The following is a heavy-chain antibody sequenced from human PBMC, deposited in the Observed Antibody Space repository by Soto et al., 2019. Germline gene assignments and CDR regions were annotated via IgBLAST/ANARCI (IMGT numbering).Heavy chain of an antibody. V-gene: IGHV3-21*01. CDR2: ISDSGHYI. Sequence: EVQLVESGGGLVKPGGSLRLSCAASGFTFSTYSMNWVRQAPGKGLEWLSSISDSGHYIYYADSVKGRFTISRDNAKNALYLQMNSLRGEDTAVYYCARSGLALPYSASHWFDPWGHGTLVTVSS. D-gene: IGHD3-22*01. J-gene: IGHJ5*02. CDR1: GFTFSTYS. CDR3: ARSGLALPYSASHWFDP.